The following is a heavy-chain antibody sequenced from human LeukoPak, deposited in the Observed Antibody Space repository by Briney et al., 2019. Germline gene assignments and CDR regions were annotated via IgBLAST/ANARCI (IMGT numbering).Heavy chain of an antibody. Sequence: KASETLSLTCTVSGGSISSYYWSWIRQPPGKGLEWIGYIYYSGSTNYNPSLKSRVTISVDTSKNQFSLKLSSVTAADTAVYYCARDGGSTMTGRYYYYYMDVWGKGTTVTVSS. V-gene: IGHV4-59*01. CDR3: ARDGGSTMTGRYYYYYMDV. CDR2: IYYSGST. D-gene: IGHD3-22*01. J-gene: IGHJ6*03. CDR1: GGSISSYY.